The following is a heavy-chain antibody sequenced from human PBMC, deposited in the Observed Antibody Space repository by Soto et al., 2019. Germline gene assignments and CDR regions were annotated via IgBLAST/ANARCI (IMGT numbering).Heavy chain of an antibody. CDR3: ARETYGDYVGYFDP. J-gene: IGHJ5*02. CDR1: GGHSSSYC. V-gene: IGHV4-59*12. CDR2: IYYSGGT. D-gene: IGHD4-17*01. Sequence: ETPSLTCTVSGGHSSSYCWSWIRQPPGKGLERSGYIYYSGGTNYNPSLQSRGSIGADRSKNRLYLNLSSVTAADTAVYYCARETYGDYVGYFDPWGQGIQVTVSS.